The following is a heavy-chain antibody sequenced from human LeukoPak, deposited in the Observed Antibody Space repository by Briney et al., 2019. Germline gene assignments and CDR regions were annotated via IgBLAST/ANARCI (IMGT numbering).Heavy chain of an antibody. CDR2: IGSSSTYI. CDR3: ARDRRTVTTCDY. Sequence: GGSLRLSCAASGFTFNTYTMNWVRQAPQKGLEWVSSIGSSSTYIYYADSVKGRFTISRDNAKNSLYLQMNSLRAEDTAVYYCARDRRTVTTCDYWGQGTLVTVSS. V-gene: IGHV3-21*01. CDR1: GFTFNTYT. D-gene: IGHD4-17*01. J-gene: IGHJ4*02.